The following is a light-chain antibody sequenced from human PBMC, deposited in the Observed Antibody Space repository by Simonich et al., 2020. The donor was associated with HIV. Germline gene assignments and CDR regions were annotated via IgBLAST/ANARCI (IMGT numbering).Light chain of an antibody. CDR3: VLYMGSGMWV. Sequence: QTVVTQEPSFSVSPGGTVTLTCGLSSGPVSTNYYPSWYQQTPGQAPRTLIYSTNTRSSGVPDRFSGSILGNKAALTITGAQADDESDYYCVLYMGSGMWVFGGGTKLTVL. V-gene: IGLV8-61*01. J-gene: IGLJ3*02. CDR1: SGPVSTNYY. CDR2: STN.